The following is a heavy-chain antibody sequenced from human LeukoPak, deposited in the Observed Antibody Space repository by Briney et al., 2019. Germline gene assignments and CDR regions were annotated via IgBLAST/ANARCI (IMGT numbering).Heavy chain of an antibody. CDR3: AKDKWVLWFGELSYFDY. J-gene: IGHJ4*02. CDR1: GFTFSNAW. V-gene: IGHV3-15*01. D-gene: IGHD3-10*01. CDR2: IKSKTDGGTT. Sequence: PGGSLRLSCAASGFTFSNAWMSWVRQAPGKGLEWVGCIKSKTDGGTTDYAAPVKGRFTISRDDSKNTLYLQMNSLRAEDTALYYCAKDKWVLWFGELSYFDYWGQGTPVTVSS.